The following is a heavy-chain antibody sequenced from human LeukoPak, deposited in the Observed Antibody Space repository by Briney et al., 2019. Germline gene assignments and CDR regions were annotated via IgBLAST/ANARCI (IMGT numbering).Heavy chain of an antibody. Sequence: SETLSLTCAVSGGSISSYYWSWIRQPPGKGLEWIGYIYYSGSTNYNPSLKSRVTISVDTSENQFSLKLSSVTAAGTAVYYCAREGEDYMDVWGKGTTVTVSS. D-gene: IGHD2-21*01. CDR2: IYYSGST. V-gene: IGHV4-59*01. J-gene: IGHJ6*03. CDR3: AREGEDYMDV. CDR1: GGSISSYY.